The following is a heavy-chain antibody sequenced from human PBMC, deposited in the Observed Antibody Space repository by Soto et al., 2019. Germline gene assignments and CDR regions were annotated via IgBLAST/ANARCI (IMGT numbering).Heavy chain of an antibody. CDR3: VRDGYPAWVYGAQV. J-gene: IGHJ6*02. Sequence: PGGSLRLSCASSVFTFITYWMHWVRQAPGKGLVWVSRMNSDGSTTNYADSVKGRFSISRDNARNTLYLHMNSLRAEDTAVYYCVRDGYPAWVYGAQVWGQGTTANVS. V-gene: IGHV3-74*01. CDR1: VFTFITYW. CDR2: MNSDGSTT. D-gene: IGHD1-1*01.